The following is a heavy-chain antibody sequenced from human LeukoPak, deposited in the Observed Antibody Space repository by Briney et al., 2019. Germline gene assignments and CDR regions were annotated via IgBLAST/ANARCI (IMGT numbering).Heavy chain of an antibody. J-gene: IGHJ6*02. V-gene: IGHV3-21*01. D-gene: IGHD3-22*01. CDR1: EFTFSTYG. CDR2: ISSTSYYI. Sequence: PGGSLRLSCAASEFTFSTYGMNWVRQAPGKGLEWVSSISSTSYYIYYADSVKGRFTISRDNAKNSLYLQMNSLRAEGTAVYYCVGGSYDTEWLVWGQGTTVTVSS. CDR3: VGGSYDTEWLV.